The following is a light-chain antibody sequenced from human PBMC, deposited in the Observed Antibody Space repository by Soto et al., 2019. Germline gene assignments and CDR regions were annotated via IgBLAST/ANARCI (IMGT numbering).Light chain of an antibody. CDR2: HVT. J-gene: IGLJ1*01. V-gene: IGLV2-14*03. CDR1: SSDIGHYDY. CDR3: CSLTTSHTYV. Sequence: QSALTQPASVSGSPGQSITISCTGTSSDIGHYDYVSWYQQHPGKAPKLLIYHVTYRPSGVSNRYSGSKSGNSASLSISGLQADDEADYYCCSLTTSHTYVFGSGTTVTVL.